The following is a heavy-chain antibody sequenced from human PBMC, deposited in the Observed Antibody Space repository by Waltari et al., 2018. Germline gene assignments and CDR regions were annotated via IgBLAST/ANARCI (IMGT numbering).Heavy chain of an antibody. CDR1: GFTFSSYS. Sequence: EVQLVESGGGLVKPGGSLRLSCAASGFTFSSYSMNWVRQGRGKGLEWVSSISSSSSYIYYADSVKGRFTISRDNAKNSLYLQMNSLRAEDTAVYYCARVRRAVAAGGLLDYWGQGTLVTVSS. D-gene: IGHD6-19*01. J-gene: IGHJ4*02. CDR3: ARVRRAVAAGGLLDY. CDR2: ISSSSSYI. V-gene: IGHV3-21*01.